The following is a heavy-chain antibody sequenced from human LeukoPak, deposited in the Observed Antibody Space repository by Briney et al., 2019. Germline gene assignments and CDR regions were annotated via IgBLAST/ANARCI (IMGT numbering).Heavy chain of an antibody. Sequence: SETLSLTCTVSGGSISSGSYYWSWIRQPAGKGLEWIGRIYTSGSTNYNPSLKSRVTISVDTSKNQFSLKLSSVTAADTAVYYCARDRPDLTYSSSSRAFDIWGQGTMVTVSS. CDR1: GGSISSGSYY. D-gene: IGHD6-6*01. CDR2: IYTSGST. CDR3: ARDRPDLTYSSSSRAFDI. V-gene: IGHV4-61*02. J-gene: IGHJ3*02.